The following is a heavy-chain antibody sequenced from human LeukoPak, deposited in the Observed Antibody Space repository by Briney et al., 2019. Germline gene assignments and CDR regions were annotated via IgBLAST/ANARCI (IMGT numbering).Heavy chain of an antibody. CDR2: ISYDGSNK. D-gene: IGHD2-15*01. V-gene: IGHV3-30*18. CDR3: AKDRGYCSGGSCYSGYYYYYMDV. Sequence: GGSLRLSCAASGFTFSSYGMHWVRQAPGKGLEWVAVISYDGSNKYYADSMKGRFTISRDNSKNTLYLQMNSLRAEDTAVYYCAKDRGYCSGGSCYSGYYYYYMDVWGKGTTVTVSS. CDR1: GFTFSSYG. J-gene: IGHJ6*03.